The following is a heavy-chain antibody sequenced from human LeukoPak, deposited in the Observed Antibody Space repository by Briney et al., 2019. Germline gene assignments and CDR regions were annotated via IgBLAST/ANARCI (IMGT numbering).Heavy chain of an antibody. CDR1: GGTFSSYA. J-gene: IGHJ4*02. Sequence: SVKVSCKASGGTFSSYAISWVRQAPGQGLELMGRIIPIFGTANYAQKFQGRVTITTDESTSTAYMELSSLRSEDTAVYYCARDDYDSSGPADYWGQGTLVTVSS. D-gene: IGHD3-22*01. CDR2: IIPIFGTA. CDR3: ARDDYDSSGPADY. V-gene: IGHV1-69*05.